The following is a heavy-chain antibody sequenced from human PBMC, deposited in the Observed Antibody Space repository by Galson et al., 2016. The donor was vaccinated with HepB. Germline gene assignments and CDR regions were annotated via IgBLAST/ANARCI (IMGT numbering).Heavy chain of an antibody. CDR2: INQDGSEK. D-gene: IGHD1-1*01. J-gene: IGHJ4*02. V-gene: IGHV3-7*04. CDR3: ARAYQYTLDY. Sequence: SLRLSCAASGLTFSRFWMTWVRQAPGKGLEWVANINQDGSEKHYLDSVRGRSTISRDNATNSLYLQMNSLRAEDTAVYFCARAYQYTLDYWGQGTLVTVSS. CDR1: GLTFSRFW.